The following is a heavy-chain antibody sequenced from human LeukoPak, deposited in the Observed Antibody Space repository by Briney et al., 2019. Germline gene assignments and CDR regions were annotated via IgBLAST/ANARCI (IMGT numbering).Heavy chain of an antibody. V-gene: IGHV3-43*01. CDR3: AKGNDYYYYYMDV. CDR2: ISWDGGST. Sequence: AGGSLRLSCAASGFTLDDYTMHWVRQAPGKGLEWVSLISWDGGSTYYADSVKGRFTISRDNSKNSLYLQMNSLRTEDTALYYCAKGNDYYYYYMDVWGKGTTVTVSS. J-gene: IGHJ6*03. CDR1: GFTLDDYT.